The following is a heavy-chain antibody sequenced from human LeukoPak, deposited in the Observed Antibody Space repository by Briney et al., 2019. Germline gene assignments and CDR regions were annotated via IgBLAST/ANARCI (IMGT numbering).Heavy chain of an antibody. V-gene: IGHV1-18*01. D-gene: IGHD5-18*01. CDR1: GYTFPSYG. CDR2: ISAYNGNT. CDR3: AREAGGEYSYGSDY. J-gene: IGHJ4*02. Sequence: ASVKVSCKASGYTFPSYGISWVRQAPGQGLEWMGWISAYNGNTNYAQKLQGRVTMTTDTSTSTAYMELRSLRSDDTAVYYCAREAGGEYSYGSDYWGQGTLVTLSS.